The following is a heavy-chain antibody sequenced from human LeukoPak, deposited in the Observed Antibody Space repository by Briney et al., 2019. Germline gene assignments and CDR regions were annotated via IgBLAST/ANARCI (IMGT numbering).Heavy chain of an antibody. CDR2: IYHSGST. CDR3: ARTSRDGYSRAYYFDY. J-gene: IGHJ4*02. V-gene: IGHV4-38-2*01. Sequence: PSEALSLTCAVSGYSISSGYYWGWIRQPPGKGLEWIGSIYHSGSTYYNPSLKSRVTISVDTSKNQFSLKLSSVTAADTAVYYCARTSRDGYSRAYYFDYWGQGTLVTVSS. CDR1: GYSISSGYY. D-gene: IGHD5-24*01.